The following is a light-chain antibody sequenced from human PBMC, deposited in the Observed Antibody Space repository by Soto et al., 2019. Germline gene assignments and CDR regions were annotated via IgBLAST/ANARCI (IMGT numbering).Light chain of an antibody. J-gene: IGKJ2*01. CDR1: QSINRY. CDR2: TSS. CDR3: QQIYITPYT. V-gene: IGKV1-39*01. Sequence: DIQMTQSPSSLSVSVGDRVTITCRASQSINRYLHWYQQKPGKAPKLLIYTSSNLQSGVPSRFSGSGFGTDFTLTISSLQPEDFATYYCQQIYITPYTFGQGTKLETK.